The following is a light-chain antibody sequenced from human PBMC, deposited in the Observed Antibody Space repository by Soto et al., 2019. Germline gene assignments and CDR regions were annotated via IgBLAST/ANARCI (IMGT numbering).Light chain of an antibody. Sequence: DIQMTQSPSSLSASVGDRVTITCRASESIARHFNWYQQKPGKAPKLLIYAASSLQNGVPSRFRGGGSGTDFTLTISNLQPEDFATYYSQPSYSTLSITFGQGTRMEIK. CDR3: QPSYSTLSIT. CDR2: AAS. J-gene: IGKJ5*01. CDR1: ESIARH. V-gene: IGKV1-39*01.